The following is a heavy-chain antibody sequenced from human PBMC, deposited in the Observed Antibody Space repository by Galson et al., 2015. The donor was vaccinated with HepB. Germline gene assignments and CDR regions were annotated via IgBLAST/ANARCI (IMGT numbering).Heavy chain of an antibody. D-gene: IGHD1-26*01. CDR2: INPDNGNT. V-gene: IGHV1-18*04. CDR1: GYPLTSHG. CDR3: ARAGSGGNYYWGFDY. J-gene: IGHJ4*02. Sequence: SCKASGYPLTSHGITWVRQAPGQGLVWVGWINPDNGNTKYAESLRGRVTISVDTSKNQFSLKLSSVTATDTAVYYCARAGSGGNYYWGFDYWGQGTLVTVSS.